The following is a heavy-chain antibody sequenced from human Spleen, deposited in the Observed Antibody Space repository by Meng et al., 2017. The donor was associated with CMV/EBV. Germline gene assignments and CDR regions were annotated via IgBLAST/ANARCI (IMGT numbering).Heavy chain of an antibody. Sequence: YGGSFSGYNWSWLRQSPGKGLEWIGEVNHSGSTNYSPSLKSRVTISIDTSKNQFSLSLTSVTAADTAVYYCARDASPDGQLSYKWFDPWGHGTLVTVSS. V-gene: IGHV4-34*01. CDR1: GGSFSGYN. D-gene: IGHD1-14*01. J-gene: IGHJ5*02. CDR3: ARDASPDGQLSYKWFDP. CDR2: VNHSGST.